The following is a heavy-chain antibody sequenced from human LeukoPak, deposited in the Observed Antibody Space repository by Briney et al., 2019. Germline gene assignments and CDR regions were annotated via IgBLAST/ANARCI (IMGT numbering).Heavy chain of an antibody. V-gene: IGHV1-2*02. D-gene: IGHD2-15*01. J-gene: IGHJ5*02. CDR2: INPNSGGT. CDR1: GYTFTGYY. Sequence: ASVKVSCKASGYTFTGYYMHWVRQAPGQGLEWMGWINPNSGGTNYAQKFQGRVTMTRDTSISTAYMELSRLRSDDTAVYYCARTPLYCSGGSCSDWFDPWGQGTLVTVSS. CDR3: ARTPLYCSGGSCSDWFDP.